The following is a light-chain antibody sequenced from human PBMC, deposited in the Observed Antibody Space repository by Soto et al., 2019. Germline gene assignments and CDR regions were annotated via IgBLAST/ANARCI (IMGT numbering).Light chain of an antibody. J-gene: IGKJ1*01. Sequence: IVMTQSPATLSVSPGERATLSCRASQSVSRRLAWYQQRPGQSPRLLISGASMRASGVPVRFIGSGSGTDFTLTITRLEPEDFAVYYCQQYSIWRTFGQGTKVDI. CDR1: QSVSRR. CDR2: GAS. V-gene: IGKV3D-15*01. CDR3: QQYSIWRT.